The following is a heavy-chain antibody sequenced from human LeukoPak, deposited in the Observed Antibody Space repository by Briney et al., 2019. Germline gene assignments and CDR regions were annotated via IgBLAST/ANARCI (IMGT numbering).Heavy chain of an antibody. CDR3: ARDGWGAGQRQWDYYYMDV. CDR2: INPNSGGT. V-gene: IGHV1-2*02. D-gene: IGHD3-10*01. Sequence: ASVKVSCKASGGTFSSYAISWVRQATGQGLEWMGWINPNSGGTNYAQKFQGRVTMTRDTSISTAYMELSRLRSDDTAVYYCARDGWGAGQRQWDYYYMDVWGKGTTLTISS. CDR1: GGTFSSYA. J-gene: IGHJ6*03.